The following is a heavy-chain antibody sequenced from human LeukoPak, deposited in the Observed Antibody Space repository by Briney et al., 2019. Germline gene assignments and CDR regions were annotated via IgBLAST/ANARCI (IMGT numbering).Heavy chain of an antibody. Sequence: GGSLRLSCAASGFTFSSYSMNWVRQAPGKGLEWVSYISSSSSTIYYADSVKGRFTISRDDSKNTAYLQMNSLKTEDTAVYYCVRVTTVATYRDWGQGTLVTVSS. V-gene: IGHV3-48*01. CDR2: ISSSSSTI. J-gene: IGHJ4*02. CDR1: GFTFSSYS. CDR3: VRVTTVATYRD. D-gene: IGHD4-23*01.